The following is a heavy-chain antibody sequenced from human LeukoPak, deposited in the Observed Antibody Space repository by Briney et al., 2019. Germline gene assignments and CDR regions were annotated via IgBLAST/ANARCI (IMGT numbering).Heavy chain of an antibody. CDR1: GFTFSNSW. J-gene: IGHJ4*02. Sequence: GGSLRLSCAASGFTFSNSWMKWVRHAPGRGLEWVASIQADGSEKYYVDSVKGRFTISRDNAKNSLYLQMNSLRAEDTAIYYCTRGGVGHWDGGTLVTVPT. CDR3: TRGGVGH. V-gene: IGHV3-7*01. CDR2: IQADGSEK. D-gene: IGHD1-26*01.